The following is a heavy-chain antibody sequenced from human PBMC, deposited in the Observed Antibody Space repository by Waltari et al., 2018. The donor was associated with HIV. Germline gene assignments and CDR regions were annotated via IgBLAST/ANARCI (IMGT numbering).Heavy chain of an antibody. J-gene: IGHJ5*02. CDR2: INAGNGNT. CDR3: ARGGVVRPLLPYWFDP. D-gene: IGHD2-2*01. V-gene: IGHV1-3*01. CDR1: GYTFTSYA. Sequence: QVQLAQSGAEVKKPGASVKVSCKASGYTFTSYAMHWVRQAPGQRLEWMGWINAGNGNTKYSQKFQGRVTITRDTAASTAYMELSSLRSEDTAVYYCARGGVVRPLLPYWFDPWGQGTLVTVSS.